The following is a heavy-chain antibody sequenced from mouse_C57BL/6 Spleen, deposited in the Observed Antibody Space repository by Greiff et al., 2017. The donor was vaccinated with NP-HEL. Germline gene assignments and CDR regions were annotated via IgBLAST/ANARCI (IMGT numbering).Heavy chain of an antibody. CDR3: ARRGQATWFAY. Sequence: LQESGAELVKPGASVKISCKASGYAFSSYWMNWVKQRPGKGLEWIGQIYPGDGDTNYNGKFKGKATLTADKSSSTAYMQLSSLTSEDSAVYFCARRGQATWFAYWGQGTLVTVSA. CDR1: GYAFSSYW. CDR2: IYPGDGDT. J-gene: IGHJ3*01. V-gene: IGHV1-80*01. D-gene: IGHD3-2*02.